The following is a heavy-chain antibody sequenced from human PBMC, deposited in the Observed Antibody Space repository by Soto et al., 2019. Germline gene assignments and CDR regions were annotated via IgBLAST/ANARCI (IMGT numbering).Heavy chain of an antibody. V-gene: IGHV4-39*01. CDR2: IYYSGST. CDR1: GGSISSSSYY. CDR3: ASSVSFIAVAGPSSY. Sequence: QLQLQESGPGLVKPSETLSLTCTVSGGSISSSSYYWGWIRQPPGKGLEWIGSIYYSGSTYYNPSLKSRVTRSVDTSKNQFSLKLSSVTAADTAVYYCASSVSFIAVAGPSSYWGQGTLVTVSS. J-gene: IGHJ4*02. D-gene: IGHD6-19*01.